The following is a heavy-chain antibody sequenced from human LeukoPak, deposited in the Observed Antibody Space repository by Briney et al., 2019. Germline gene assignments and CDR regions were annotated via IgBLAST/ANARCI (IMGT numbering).Heavy chain of an antibody. Sequence: PGGSLRLSCAASGFGFSYYYMHWVRQAPGKGLQWVAVISYDGTYKYYEDSVKGRFTISRDNSKNKLFLQMNSLRTEDTAVYYCAKDLRWRVATILPAIDSWGQGALVTVSS. CDR3: AKDLRWRVATILPAIDS. J-gene: IGHJ4*02. V-gene: IGHV3-30*18. D-gene: IGHD5-12*01. CDR2: ISYDGTYK. CDR1: GFGFSYYY.